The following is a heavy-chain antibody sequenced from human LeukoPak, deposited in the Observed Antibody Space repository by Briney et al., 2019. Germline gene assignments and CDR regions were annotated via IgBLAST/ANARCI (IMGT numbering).Heavy chain of an antibody. CDR2: ISGSTGDT. CDR3: ARDLATRQRTGLYDS. D-gene: IGHD3-16*02. V-gene: IGHV1-18*01. Sequence: ASVKVSCKASGYSFVLYGISWVRQAPGEGPEWMGWISGSTGDTNYAQKFQGRVTLTRDMSTSTDYLELSSLRSEDTAVYYCARDLATRQRTGLYDSWGQGALVTVSS. CDR1: GYSFVLYG. J-gene: IGHJ4*02.